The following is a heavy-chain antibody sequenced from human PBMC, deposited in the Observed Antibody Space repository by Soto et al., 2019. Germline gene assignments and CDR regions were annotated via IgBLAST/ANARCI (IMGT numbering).Heavy chain of an antibody. V-gene: IGHV3-13*01. CDR2: FVTAGDT. D-gene: IGHD6-19*01. Sequence: EVQLVESGGGLVQPGGSLGLSCAPLELPFRGYNRTWSAQVKGKVWGGFSVFVTAGDTYYPGSVKGRFTISRENAKNSLYLQMNSLRAEDTAVYYCARGRGIAVAGSRGYYYYGMDVWGQGTAVTVSS. CDR1: ELPFRGYN. J-gene: IGHJ6*02. CDR3: ARGRGIAVAGSRGYYYYGMDV.